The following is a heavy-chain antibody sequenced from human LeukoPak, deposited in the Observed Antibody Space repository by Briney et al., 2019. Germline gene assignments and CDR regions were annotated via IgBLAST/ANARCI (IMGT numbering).Heavy chain of an antibody. CDR3: ARQYDDILTGPPLLDVGGP. D-gene: IGHD3-9*01. CDR2: INTNTGNP. J-gene: IGHJ5*02. V-gene: IGHV7-4-1*02. CDR1: GYTFTSYA. Sequence: ASVKVSCKASGYTFTSYAMNWVRQAPGQGLEWMGWINTNTGNPTYAQGFTGRFVFSLDTSVSTAYLQISSLKAEDTAVYYCARQYDDILTGPPLLDVGGPWGQGTLVTVSS.